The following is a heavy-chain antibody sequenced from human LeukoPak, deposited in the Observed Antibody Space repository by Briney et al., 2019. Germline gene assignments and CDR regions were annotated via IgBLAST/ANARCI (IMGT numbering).Heavy chain of an antibody. V-gene: IGHV1-24*01. CDR1: GYTLTELS. Sequence: GASVKVSCEVSGYTLTELSMHWVRQAPGKGLEWMGGFDPEDGETIYAQKFQGRVTMTEDTSTDTAYMELSSLRSEDTAVYYCATVSLGYSYGYFDYWGQGTLVTVSS. J-gene: IGHJ4*02. D-gene: IGHD5-18*01. CDR2: FDPEDGET. CDR3: ATVSLGYSYGYFDY.